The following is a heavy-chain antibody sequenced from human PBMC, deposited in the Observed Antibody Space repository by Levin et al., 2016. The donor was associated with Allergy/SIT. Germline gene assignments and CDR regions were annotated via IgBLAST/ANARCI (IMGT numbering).Heavy chain of an antibody. CDR2: ISAYNGNT. J-gene: IGHJ4*02. V-gene: IGHV1-18*01. D-gene: IGHD3-22*01. CDR3: AREYDSSGYSNNYFDY. Sequence: WVRQAPGQGLEWMGWISAYNGNTNYAQKLQGRVTMTTDTSTSTAYMELRSLRSDDTAVYYCAREYDSSGYSNNYFDYWGQGTLVTVSS.